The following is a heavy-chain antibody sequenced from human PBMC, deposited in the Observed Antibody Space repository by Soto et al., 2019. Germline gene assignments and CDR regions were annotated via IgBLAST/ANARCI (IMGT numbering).Heavy chain of an antibody. CDR3: ARRRYYDRRIYDY. CDR2: IYYSGST. Sequence: PSETLSLTCTVSGGSISSSSYYWGWIRQPPGKGLEWIGSIYYSGSTYYNPSLKSRVTISVDTSKNQFSLKLSSVTAADTAVYYCARRRYYDRRIYDYWGQGTLVTVSS. J-gene: IGHJ4*02. D-gene: IGHD3-22*01. V-gene: IGHV4-39*01. CDR1: GGSISSSSYY.